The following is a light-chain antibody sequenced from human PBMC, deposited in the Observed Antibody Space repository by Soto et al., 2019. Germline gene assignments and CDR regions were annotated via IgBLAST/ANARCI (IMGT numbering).Light chain of an antibody. CDR3: SSYAGSSARVV. Sequence: QSVLTQPASGSGSPGQSITISCTRSSTDFENYNLVSWYQHCPDKAPKLIIYEGTKRPSEISDRFSGSESDTTASLIISGLQPEDEADYYCSSYAGSSARVVFGGGIKLTVL. CDR1: STDFENYNL. CDR2: EGT. J-gene: IGLJ2*01. V-gene: IGLV2-23*01.